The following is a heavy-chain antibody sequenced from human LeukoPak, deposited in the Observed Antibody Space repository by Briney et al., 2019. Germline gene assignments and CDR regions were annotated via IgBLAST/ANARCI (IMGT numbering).Heavy chain of an antibody. Sequence: ASVKVSCKASGGTFSSYAISWVRQAPGQGLEWMGGIIPIFGTANYAQKFQGRVTITADESTSTAYMELSSLRSEDTAVYYCARGVVVVVAAPSYYYYYYMDVWGKGTTVTISS. D-gene: IGHD2-15*01. V-gene: IGHV1-69*13. CDR3: ARGVVVVVAAPSYYYYYYMDV. CDR1: GGTFSSYA. CDR2: IIPIFGTA. J-gene: IGHJ6*03.